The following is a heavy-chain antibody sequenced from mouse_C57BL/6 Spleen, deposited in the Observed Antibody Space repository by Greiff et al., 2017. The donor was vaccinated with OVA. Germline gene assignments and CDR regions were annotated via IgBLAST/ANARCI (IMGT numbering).Heavy chain of an antibody. CDR2: IDPSDSYT. CDR3: ARDGSLHY. D-gene: IGHD1-1*01. Sequence: VQLQQPGAELVMPGASVKLSCKASGYTFTSYWMHWVKQRPGQGLEWIGEIDPSDSYTNYNQKFKGKSTLTVDKSSSTAYMQLSSLTSEYSAVYYCARDGSLHYWGQGTTLTVSS. J-gene: IGHJ2*01. CDR1: GYTFTSYW. V-gene: IGHV1-69*01.